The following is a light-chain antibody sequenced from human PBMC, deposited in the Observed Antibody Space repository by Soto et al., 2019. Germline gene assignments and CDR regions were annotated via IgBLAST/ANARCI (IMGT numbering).Light chain of an antibody. J-gene: IGKJ1*01. CDR3: LQHNSHPWS. CDR1: QGISNY. V-gene: IGKV1-17*03. CDR2: AAS. Sequence: DIPITQSPSAMSASVGDRVTITCRASQGISNYLAWSQQKPGKVPKRLIYAASSLQSGVPSTFSGSGSGTEFTPTICSLQAEDFATYDCLQHNSHPWSCGQGTEVEIK.